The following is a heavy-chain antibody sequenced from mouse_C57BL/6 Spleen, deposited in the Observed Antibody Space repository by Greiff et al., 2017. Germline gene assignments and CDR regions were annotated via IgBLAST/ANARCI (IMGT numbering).Heavy chain of an antibody. Sequence: EVQLQQSGPELVKPGASVKISCKASGYTFTDYYMNWVKQSHGKSLEWIGDINPNNGGTSYNQKFKGKATLTVDKSSSTAYMELRSLTSEDSAVYYCASTAKGFDYWGQGTTLTVSS. J-gene: IGHJ2*01. V-gene: IGHV1-26*01. D-gene: IGHD3-3*01. CDR3: ASTAKGFDY. CDR2: INPNNGGT. CDR1: GYTFTDYY.